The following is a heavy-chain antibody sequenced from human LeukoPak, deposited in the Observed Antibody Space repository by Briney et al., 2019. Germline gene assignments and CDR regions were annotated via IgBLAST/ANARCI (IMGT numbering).Heavy chain of an antibody. Sequence: PSETLSLTCTVSRGSISSYYWSWIRQPPGKGLEWIGYIYYSGSTNYNPSLKSRVTISVDTSKNQFSLKLSSVTAADTAVYYCARTSLWFGSYNWFDPWGQGTLVTVSS. CDR3: ARTSLWFGSYNWFDP. J-gene: IGHJ5*02. CDR1: RGSISSYY. D-gene: IGHD3-10*01. CDR2: IYYSGST. V-gene: IGHV4-59*01.